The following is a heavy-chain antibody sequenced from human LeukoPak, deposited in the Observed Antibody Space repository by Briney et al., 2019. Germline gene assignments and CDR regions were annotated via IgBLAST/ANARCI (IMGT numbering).Heavy chain of an antibody. CDR2: IIPIFGTA. CDR1: GGTFSSYA. CDR3: ARGKRSTLDY. V-gene: IGHV1-69*01. D-gene: IGHD5-24*01. J-gene: IGHJ4*02. Sequence: GASVKVSYKASGGTFSSYAISWVRQAPGQGLEWMGGIIPIFGTANYAQKFQGRVTITADESTSTAHMELSSLRSEDTAVYYCARGKRSTLDYWGQGTLVTVSS.